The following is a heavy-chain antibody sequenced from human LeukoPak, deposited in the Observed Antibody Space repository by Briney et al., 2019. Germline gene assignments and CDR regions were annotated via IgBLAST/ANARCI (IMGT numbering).Heavy chain of an antibody. CDR1: GFTFSSYS. D-gene: IGHD3-10*01. J-gene: IGHJ4*02. CDR2: ISSSSSTI. V-gene: IGHV3-48*01. Sequence: GGSLRLSCAASGFTFSSYSMNSVRQAPGKGLEWVSYISSSSSTIYYADSVKGRFTISRDNAKNSLYLQMNSLRAEDTAVYFCARGGVDYYGSGTYYLMYYFDYWGQGTLVTVSS. CDR3: ARGGVDYYGSGTYYLMYYFDY.